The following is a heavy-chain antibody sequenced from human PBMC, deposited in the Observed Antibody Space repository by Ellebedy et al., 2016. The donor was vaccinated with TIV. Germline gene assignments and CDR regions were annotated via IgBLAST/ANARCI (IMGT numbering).Heavy chain of an antibody. CDR2: ISCDGSKK. CDR3: AKGWLGAGAGTDFDY. J-gene: IGHJ4*02. CDR1: GFTFSNYT. Sequence: GGSLRLSXAASGFTFSNYTMHWVRQAPGMGLDWVALISCDGSKKYFAESAKGRFTISRDNSKNTLYLQMNSLRAEDTAVYYCAKGWLGAGAGTDFDYWGRGTLVTVSS. V-gene: IGHV3-30-3*01. D-gene: IGHD6-13*01.